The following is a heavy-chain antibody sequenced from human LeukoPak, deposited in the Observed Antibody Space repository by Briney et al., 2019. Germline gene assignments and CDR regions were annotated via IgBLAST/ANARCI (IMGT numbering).Heavy chain of an antibody. Sequence: SVKVSCKASGGTFSSYAISWVRQAPGQGLEWMGGIIPIFGTANYAQKFQGRVTITADESTSTAYMELSSLRSEDTAVYYCARVSYSSSWYPVNYFDYWGQGTLVTVSS. D-gene: IGHD6-13*01. CDR2: IIPIFGTA. CDR3: ARVSYSSSWYPVNYFDY. V-gene: IGHV1-69*13. J-gene: IGHJ4*02. CDR1: GGTFSSYA.